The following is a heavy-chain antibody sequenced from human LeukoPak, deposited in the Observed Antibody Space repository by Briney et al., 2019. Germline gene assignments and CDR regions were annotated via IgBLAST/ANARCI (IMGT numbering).Heavy chain of an antibody. Sequence: SETLSLTCTVSGGSMSYNYWSWIRQPPGKGLEWIGYIYYIGSTNYNPSLKSRVTMSVDTSKNQFSLNLTSVTAADTAVYYCARQFSTGSRYYFDYWGPGTLVTVSS. CDR3: ARQFSTGSRYYFDY. V-gene: IGHV4-59*08. CDR2: IYYIGST. D-gene: IGHD3-22*01. J-gene: IGHJ4*02. CDR1: GGSMSYNY.